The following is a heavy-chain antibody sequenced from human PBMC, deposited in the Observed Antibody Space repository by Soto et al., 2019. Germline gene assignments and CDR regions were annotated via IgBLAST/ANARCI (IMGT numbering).Heavy chain of an antibody. V-gene: IGHV3-74*01. CDR1: GFTFSAYW. D-gene: IGHD1-1*01. CDR2: ISDDGSTA. Sequence: SLRLYCAVSGFTFSAYWMHWVRQVPGKGLTWVSRISDDGSTATYADSVKGRFIISRDNAKNSLYLEMNTLRADDSGLYYCARGPRVSSTGTGAHWGRGTLVTVSS. J-gene: IGHJ4*02. CDR3: ARGPRVSSTGTGAH.